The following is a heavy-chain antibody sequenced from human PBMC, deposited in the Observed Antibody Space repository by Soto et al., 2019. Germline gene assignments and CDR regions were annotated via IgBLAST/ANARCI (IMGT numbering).Heavy chain of an antibody. J-gene: IGHJ5*01. CDR2: IYSSGTT. CDR3: AGEEPVRLERRFDS. Sequence: SETLSLTCTVSGGSISSGGYSWSWIRQHPGKGLEWIGYIYSSGTTYYNPSLRSRLTISIDTSQHLFSLTLSSVPDADTAVYFCAGEEPVRLERRFDSWGPGTLDAVSS. V-gene: IGHV4-31*03. D-gene: IGHD6-6*01. CDR1: GGSISSGGYS.